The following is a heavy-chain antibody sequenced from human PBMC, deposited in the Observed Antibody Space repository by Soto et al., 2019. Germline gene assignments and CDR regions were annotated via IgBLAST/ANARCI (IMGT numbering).Heavy chain of an antibody. CDR2: IYYSGST. CDR3: ARDFFDSSDYTTNWFEP. D-gene: IGHD3-22*01. Sequence: PSETLSLTCSVLDGSISSFYWSWIRKHPGKGLEWIGYIYYSGSTNYNPSLKSRVTISVDTSKNQFSLKLTSVTAADAALYYCARDFFDSSDYTTNWFEPWGQGTLVTVSS. V-gene: IGHV4-59*08. J-gene: IGHJ5*02. CDR1: DGSISSFY.